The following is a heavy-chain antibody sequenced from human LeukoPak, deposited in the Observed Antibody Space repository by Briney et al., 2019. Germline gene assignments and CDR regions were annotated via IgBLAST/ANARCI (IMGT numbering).Heavy chain of an antibody. J-gene: IGHJ4*02. CDR3: ARDPSGYYMGTDY. Sequence: ASVKVSCKASGYTFTGYYMHWVRQAPGQGLEWMGWINPNSGGTNYAQKFQGRVTMTRDTSISTAYMELSRLRSDDTAVCYCARDPSGYYMGTDYWGQGTLVTVSS. D-gene: IGHD3-9*01. CDR1: GYTFTGYY. CDR2: INPNSGGT. V-gene: IGHV1-2*02.